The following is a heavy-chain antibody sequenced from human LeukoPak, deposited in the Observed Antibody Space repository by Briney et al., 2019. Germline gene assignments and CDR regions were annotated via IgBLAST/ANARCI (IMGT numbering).Heavy chain of an antibody. D-gene: IGHD6-13*01. J-gene: IGHJ6*03. V-gene: IGHV4-34*01. CDR3: ARGPRGYSSSWSYYYYMDV. CDR1: GGSFSGYY. CDR2: INHSGST. Sequence: SETLSLTCAVYGGSFSGYYWSWIRQPPGKGLEWIGEINHSGSTNYNPSLKSRVTISVDTSKNQFSLKLGSVTAADTAVYYCARGPRGYSSSWSYYYYMDVWGKGTTVTVSS.